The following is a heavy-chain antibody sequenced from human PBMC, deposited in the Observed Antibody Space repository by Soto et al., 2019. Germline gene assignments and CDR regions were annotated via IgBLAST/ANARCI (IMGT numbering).Heavy chain of an antibody. V-gene: IGHV3-23*01. Sequence: GGSLRLSCAASGFTFSSYSMNWVRQAPGKGLDWVSPISASGGSTNYADSVKGRFTISRDNAKNTLYLQLNSLRAEDTAVYYCARVKLGSYDWFDPGGQGTLVTVSS. CDR3: ARVKLGSYDWFDP. CDR2: ISASGGST. J-gene: IGHJ5*02. CDR1: GFTFSSYS. D-gene: IGHD3-16*01.